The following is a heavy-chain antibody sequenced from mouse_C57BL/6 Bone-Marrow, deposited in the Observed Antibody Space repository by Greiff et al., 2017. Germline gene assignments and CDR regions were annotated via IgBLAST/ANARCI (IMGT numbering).Heavy chain of an antibody. CDR1: GYTFTSYW. J-gene: IGHJ1*03. V-gene: IGHV1-50*01. Sequence: QVQLQQPGAELVKPGASVKLSCKASGYTFTSYWMQWVKQRPGQGLEWIGEIDPSDSYTNYNQKLKGKATLTVDTSSSTAYMQLSSLTPEDSAVXYCANYGRPYCWGTGTTVTVSS. CDR3: ANYGRPYC. D-gene: IGHD1-1*01. CDR2: IDPSDSYT.